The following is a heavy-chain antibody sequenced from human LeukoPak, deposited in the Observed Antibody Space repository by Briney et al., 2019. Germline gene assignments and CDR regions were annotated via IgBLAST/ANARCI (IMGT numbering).Heavy chain of an antibody. CDR2: ISSSSGYI. J-gene: IGHJ4*02. CDR3: ARDKGRDGYNLHFDY. D-gene: IGHD5-24*01. CDR1: GFTFSSYS. Sequence: GGSLRLSCAASGFTFSSYSMNWVRQAPGKGLEWVSSISSSSGYIYYADSVKGRFTISRDNAKNSLYLQMNSLRAEDTAVYYCARDKGRDGYNLHFDYWGQGTLVTASS. V-gene: IGHV3-21*01.